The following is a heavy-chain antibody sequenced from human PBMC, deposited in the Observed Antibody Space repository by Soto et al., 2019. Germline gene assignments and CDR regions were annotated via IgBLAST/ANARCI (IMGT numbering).Heavy chain of an antibody. CDR2: IVVGSGNT. CDR3: NYGYCSGGSCYPSSDAFDI. Sequence: ASVKVSCKASGFTFTSSAMQWVRQARGQRLEWIGWIVVGSGNTNYAQKFQERVTITRDMSTSTAYMELSSLRSEDTAVYYCNYGYCSGGSCYPSSDAFDIWGQGTIVTVSS. D-gene: IGHD2-15*01. CDR1: GFTFTSSA. J-gene: IGHJ3*02. V-gene: IGHV1-58*02.